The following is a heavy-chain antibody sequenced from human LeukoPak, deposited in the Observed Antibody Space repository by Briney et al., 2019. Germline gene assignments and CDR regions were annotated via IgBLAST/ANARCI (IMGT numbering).Heavy chain of an antibody. D-gene: IGHD6-6*01. CDR1: GFTFSSYG. J-gene: IGHJ4*02. Sequence: GGSLRLSCAASGFTFSSYGMHWVRQAPGKGLEWVAVIWYDGSNKYYADSVKGRFTISRDNSKNTLYLQMNSLRAEDTAVYYCARVFGLNRIAARRRGYYFDYWGQGTLVTVSS. V-gene: IGHV3-33*01. CDR3: ARVFGLNRIAARRRGYYFDY. CDR2: IWYDGSNK.